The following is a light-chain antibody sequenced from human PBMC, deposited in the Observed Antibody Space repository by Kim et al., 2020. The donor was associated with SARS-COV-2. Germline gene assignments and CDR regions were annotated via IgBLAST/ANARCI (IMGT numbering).Light chain of an antibody. J-gene: IGKJ1*01. Sequence: SLSPGNRAPLSCRASQNVNIYLAWYQQKPGQAPRLLIYGASNRATGIPARFSGSGSGTDFALTISSLEAEDSAVYYCQQRITGPWTFGQGTKVEIK. CDR3: QQRITGPWT. CDR1: QNVNIY. V-gene: IGKV3-11*01. CDR2: GAS.